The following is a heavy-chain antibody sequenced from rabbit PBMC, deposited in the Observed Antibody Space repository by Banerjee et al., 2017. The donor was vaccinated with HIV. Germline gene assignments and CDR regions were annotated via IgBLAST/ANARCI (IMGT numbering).Heavy chain of an antibody. CDR2: IDPVFGST. D-gene: IGHD1-1*01. Sequence: QLKESGGGLVQPGGSLKLSCKASGFDFSSYYISWVRQAPGKGLEWIGYIDPVFGSTYYASWVNGRFTISSHNAQNTLYLQLNSLTAADTATYFCARDDASSSGYYDFNLWGQGTLVTDS. V-gene: IGHV1S7*01. J-gene: IGHJ4*01. CDR3: ARDDASSSGYYDFNL. CDR1: GFDFSSYY.